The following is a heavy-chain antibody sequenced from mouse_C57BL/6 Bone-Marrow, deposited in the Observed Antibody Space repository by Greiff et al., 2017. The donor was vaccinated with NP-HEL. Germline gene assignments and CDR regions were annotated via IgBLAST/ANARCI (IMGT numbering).Heavy chain of an antibody. J-gene: IGHJ2*01. CDR1: GYTFTSYG. V-gene: IGHV1-81*01. D-gene: IGHD1-1*01. Sequence: LVESGAELARPGASVKLSCKASGYTFTSYGISWVKQRTGQGLEWIGEIYPRSGNTYYNEKFKGKATLTADKSSSTAYMELRSLTSEDSAVYFCARVNYYGSSLIDYWGQGTTLTVSS. CDR2: IYPRSGNT. CDR3: ARVNYYGSSLIDY.